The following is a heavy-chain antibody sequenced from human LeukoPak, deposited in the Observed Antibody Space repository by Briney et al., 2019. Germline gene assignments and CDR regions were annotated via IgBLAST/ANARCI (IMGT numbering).Heavy chain of an antibody. J-gene: IGHJ6*02. CDR3: ATAAIVVVIPPYGMDV. V-gene: IGHV1-18*01. CDR2: ISAYNGNT. CDR1: GYTFTSYG. Sequence: ASVKVPCKASGYTFTSYGISWVRQAPGQGLEWMGWISAYNGNTNYAQKFQGRVTMTEDTSTDTAYMELSSLRSEDTAVYYCATAAIVVVIPPYGMDVWGQGTTVTVSS. D-gene: IGHD3-22*01.